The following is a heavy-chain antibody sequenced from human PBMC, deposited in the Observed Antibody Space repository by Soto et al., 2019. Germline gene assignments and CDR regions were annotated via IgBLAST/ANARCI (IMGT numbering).Heavy chain of an antibody. CDR2: IYYIGST. CDR3: ASWDSWELADKCLGLDV. CDR1: GGSISSSRYY. J-gene: IGHJ6*02. V-gene: IGHV4-39*01. D-gene: IGHD1-26*01. Sequence: QLPLPESGPGLVKPSETLSLTCTVSGGSISSSRYYWGWYRQPPGKGLEWIGSIYYIGSTYYNPSLRRLFTSSASSSKNKSSLKLSAVTAACSAVDYCASWDSWELADKCLGLDVWGQGTTVTVSS.